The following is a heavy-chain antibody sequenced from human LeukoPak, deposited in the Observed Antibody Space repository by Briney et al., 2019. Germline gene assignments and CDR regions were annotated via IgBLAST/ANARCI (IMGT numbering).Heavy chain of an antibody. CDR1: GFTFSSYA. Sequence: GGSLRLSCAASGFTFSSYAMSWVRQAPGKGLEWVAVIWYDGSHKYYADSVKGRFTISRDNSKNTLYLQMNSLRAEDTAVYYCVKDLVNFDYWGQGTLVTVSS. V-gene: IGHV3-33*06. CDR2: IWYDGSHK. CDR3: VKDLVNFDY. J-gene: IGHJ4*02. D-gene: IGHD1-26*01.